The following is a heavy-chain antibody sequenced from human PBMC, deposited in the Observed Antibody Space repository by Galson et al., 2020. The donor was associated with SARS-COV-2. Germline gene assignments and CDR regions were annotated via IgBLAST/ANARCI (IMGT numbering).Heavy chain of an antibody. J-gene: IGHJ4*02. V-gene: IGHV4-38-2*02. CDR3: ARAGVGAAIHGVDY. D-gene: IGHD2-15*01. Sequence: SETLSLTCTVSGYSISSGYYWGWIRQPPGKGLEWIGSIYHSGSTYYNPSLKRRVTISVDTSKNQFSLKLSSVTAADTAVYYCARAGVGAAIHGVDYWGQGTLVTVSS. CDR2: IYHSGST. CDR1: GYSISSGYY.